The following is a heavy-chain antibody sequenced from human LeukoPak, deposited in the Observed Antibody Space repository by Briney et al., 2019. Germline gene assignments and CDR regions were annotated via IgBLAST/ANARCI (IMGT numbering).Heavy chain of an antibody. CDR1: GYTFGSYG. Sequence: ASVKVSCKTSGYTFGSYGINWVRQAPGQGLEWMGWISAYTGKTKYGQKFQGRVTMIKDTSTSTVYMELSSLRSEDTAVYYCARVVYYDSSGYLDYWGQGTLVTVSS. V-gene: IGHV1-18*01. D-gene: IGHD3-22*01. CDR3: ARVVYYDSSGYLDY. J-gene: IGHJ4*02. CDR2: ISAYTGKT.